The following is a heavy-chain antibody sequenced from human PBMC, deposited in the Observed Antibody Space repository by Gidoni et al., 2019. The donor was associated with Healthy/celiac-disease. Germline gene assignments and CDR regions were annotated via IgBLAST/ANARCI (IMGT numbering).Heavy chain of an antibody. CDR3: AKAIDYGRYYYYYYGMDV. Sequence: EVQMLESGGGLVQPGGSLRLSCAASGFTFSSYAMSWVRQAPGKGLEWVSAISGSGGSTYYADSVKGRFTISRDNSKNTLYLQMNSLRAEDTAVYYCAKAIDYGRYYYYYYGMDVWGQGTTVTVSS. D-gene: IGHD4-17*01. CDR1: GFTFSSYA. V-gene: IGHV3-23*01. CDR2: ISGSGGST. J-gene: IGHJ6*02.